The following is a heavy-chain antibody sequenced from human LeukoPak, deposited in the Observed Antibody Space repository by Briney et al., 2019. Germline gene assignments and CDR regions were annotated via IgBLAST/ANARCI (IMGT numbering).Heavy chain of an antibody. CDR1: GFVFSIYE. CDR3: ARDPGYSSTGVDAFDI. CDR2: ISSSGSYI. Sequence: PGGSLRLSCTASGFVFSIYEMDWVRQAPGKGLEWVSYISSSGSYIQYAEFVKGRFTISRDNAEKSLFLQMNSPRDEDTAVCYCARDPGYSSTGVDAFDIWGRGTMVTVSS. D-gene: IGHD6-13*01. V-gene: IGHV3-48*03. J-gene: IGHJ3*02.